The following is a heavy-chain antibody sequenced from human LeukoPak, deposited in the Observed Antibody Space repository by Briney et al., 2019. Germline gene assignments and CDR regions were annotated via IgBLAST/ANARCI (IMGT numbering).Heavy chain of an antibody. CDR3: ARPTTEEAFDI. CDR1: GFTFSSYA. CDR2: IKQDGSEK. D-gene: IGHD4-11*01. J-gene: IGHJ3*02. V-gene: IGHV3-7*01. Sequence: GGSLRLSCAASGFTFSSYAMSWVRQAPGKGLEWVANIKQDGSEKYYVDSVKGRFTISRDNAKNSLYLQMNSLRAEDTAVYYCARPTTEEAFDIWGQGTMVTVPS.